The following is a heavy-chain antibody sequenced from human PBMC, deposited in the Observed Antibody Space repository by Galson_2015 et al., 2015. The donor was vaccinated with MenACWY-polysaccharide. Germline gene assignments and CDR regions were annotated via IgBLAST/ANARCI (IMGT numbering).Heavy chain of an antibody. CDR3: ASEEIRGRSSGWFDP. D-gene: IGHD3-10*01. CDR1: GGSVNSVTYY. J-gene: IGHJ5*02. Sequence: SETLSLTCTVSGGSVNSVTYYWAWLRQPPGEGLEWIGFIYYTGRTNYNPSLKSRVTISLDTSKNQFSLRLSSVTAADTAVYYCASEEIRGRSSGWFDPWGQGSLVTVSS. V-gene: IGHV4-61*01. CDR2: IYYTGRT.